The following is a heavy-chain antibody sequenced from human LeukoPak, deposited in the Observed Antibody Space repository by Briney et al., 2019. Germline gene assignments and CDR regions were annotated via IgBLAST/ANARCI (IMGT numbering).Heavy chain of an antibody. CDR2: ISAYNGDT. D-gene: IGHD6-19*01. Sequence: ASVRVSCKASGNNFTSFGVSWVRQAPGQGLEYMGWISAYNGDTTYAPKFRGRVTMTTDTSTTTAYMELRSLKSDDTAVYYCARGHSSGRDYYFDTWGQGTLVTVSS. CDR1: GNNFTSFG. V-gene: IGHV1-18*04. CDR3: ARGHSSGRDYYFDT. J-gene: IGHJ5*02.